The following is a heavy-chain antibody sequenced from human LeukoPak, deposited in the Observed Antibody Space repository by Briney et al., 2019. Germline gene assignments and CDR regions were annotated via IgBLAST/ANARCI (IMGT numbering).Heavy chain of an antibody. D-gene: IGHD3-9*01. J-gene: IGHJ6*02. V-gene: IGHV4-39*01. CDR2: IYYSGST. CDR1: GGSISSSSYY. CDR3: ARLSLTYGMDV. Sequence: SETLSLTCTVSGGSISSSSYYWGWIRQPPGKGLEWIGSIYYSGSTYYNPSLKSRVTISVDTSKNQFPLKLSSVTAADTAVYYCARLSLTYGMDVWGQGTTVTVSS.